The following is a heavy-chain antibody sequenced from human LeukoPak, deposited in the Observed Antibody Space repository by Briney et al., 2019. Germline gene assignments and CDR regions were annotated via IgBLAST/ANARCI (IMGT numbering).Heavy chain of an antibody. Sequence: ASVKVSCKASGYTFTGYYMHWVRQAPGQGLEWMGWINPSSVGTNYAQKFQGRVTMTRDTFISTAYMELSRLRSDDTAVYYCARGLRVGANLDWGQGTLVTVSP. CDR3: ARGLRVGANLD. CDR2: INPSSVGT. CDR1: GYTFTGYY. J-gene: IGHJ4*02. D-gene: IGHD1-26*01. V-gene: IGHV1-2*02.